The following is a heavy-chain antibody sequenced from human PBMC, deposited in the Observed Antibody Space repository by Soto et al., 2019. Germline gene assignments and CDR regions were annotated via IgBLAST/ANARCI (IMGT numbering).Heavy chain of an antibody. D-gene: IGHD5-18*01. Sequence: VGSLRLSCASSVCTFSSYAMSCVRQAPGKGLEWVSTISGSGGSTYYADSVKGRFTISRDNSKNTLYLQMNSLRAEDTAVYYCAKATSGQIWLLFEYWGEGTPVTVSS. CDR2: ISGSGGST. CDR3: AKATSGQIWLLFEY. J-gene: IGHJ4*02. V-gene: IGHV3-23*01. CDR1: VCTFSSYA.